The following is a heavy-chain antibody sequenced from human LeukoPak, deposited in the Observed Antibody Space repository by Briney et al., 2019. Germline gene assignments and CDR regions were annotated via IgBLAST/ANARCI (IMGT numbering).Heavy chain of an antibody. Sequence: SETLSLTCTVSGDSISRYSWSWIRQTPGKGLEWIGYVYYSGSTNYNPSLKSRVTISADTSKNQFSLKLSSVTAADTAVYFCARVGHIAAAGTYDYWGQGTLVTVSS. CDR1: GDSISRYS. CDR2: VYYSGST. D-gene: IGHD6-13*01. J-gene: IGHJ4*02. V-gene: IGHV4-59*08. CDR3: ARVGHIAAAGTYDY.